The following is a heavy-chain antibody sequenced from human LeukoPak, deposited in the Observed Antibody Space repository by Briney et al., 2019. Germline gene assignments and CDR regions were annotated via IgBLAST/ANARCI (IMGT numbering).Heavy chain of an antibody. CDR3: AKDWYNYYYMDV. D-gene: IGHD1-14*01. V-gene: IGHV3-23*01. CDR1: GFTFNNFA. J-gene: IGHJ6*03. Sequence: GGSLRLSCAASGFTFNNFAMXXXRQAPGKGLXXVSAISAGGXXTYXADSVKGXXTISXDNSKNTLFLQMNSLRAEDTAVYYCAKDWYNYYYMDVWGKGATVTVSS. CDR2: ISAGGXXT.